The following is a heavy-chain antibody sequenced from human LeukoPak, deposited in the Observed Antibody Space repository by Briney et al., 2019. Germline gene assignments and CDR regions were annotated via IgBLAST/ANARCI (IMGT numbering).Heavy chain of an antibody. CDR2: INPNSGGT. CDR1: GYTFTGYY. CDR3: ARAAPHYDFWSGSLFDY. V-gene: IGHV1-2*02. D-gene: IGHD3-3*01. J-gene: IGHJ4*02. Sequence: ASVKVSCKASGYTFTGYYMHWVRQAPGQGLEWMGWINPNSGGTNYAQKFQGRVTMTRDTSISTAYMELSRLRSDDTAVYYCARAAPHYDFWSGSLFDYWGQGTLVTVSS.